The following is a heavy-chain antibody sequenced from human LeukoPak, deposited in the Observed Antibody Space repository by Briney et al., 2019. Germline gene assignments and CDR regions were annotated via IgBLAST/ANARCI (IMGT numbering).Heavy chain of an antibody. J-gene: IGHJ5*02. Sequence: GGSLRLSCAASGFTVSDNYMSWVRQAPGKGLEWVSVRYSGGDTYYADSVKGRFTFSRDISKNTLYLQMNGLRTEDTAMYYCARDAPQVPAAGVLASWGQGTLVTVSS. CDR3: ARDAPQVPAAGVLAS. D-gene: IGHD6-13*01. CDR1: GFTVSDNY. CDR2: RYSGGDT. V-gene: IGHV3-53*01.